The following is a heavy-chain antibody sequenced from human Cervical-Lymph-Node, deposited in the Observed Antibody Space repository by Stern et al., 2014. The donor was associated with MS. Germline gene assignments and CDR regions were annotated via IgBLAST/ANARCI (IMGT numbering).Heavy chain of an antibody. J-gene: IGHJ4*02. Sequence: QVQLVESGGGVVQPGRSLRLSCAASGFTFSNYGMHWVRQAPGKGLEWLAVIWYDGNKKYYADSVKGRFTISRDNSKNTLFLQMSSLTAEDTALYYCARGNWNYEGMGYWGQGNLVTVSS. V-gene: IGHV3-33*01. CDR1: GFTFSNYG. CDR2: IWYDGNKK. D-gene: IGHD1-7*01. CDR3: ARGNWNYEGMGY.